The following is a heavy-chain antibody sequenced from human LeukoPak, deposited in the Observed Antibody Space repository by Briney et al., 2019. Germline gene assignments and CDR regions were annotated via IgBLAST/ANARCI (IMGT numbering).Heavy chain of an antibody. Sequence: GGSLRLSCAASGFTFSNYAMTWVRQAPGKGLEWVSAVSATGTSTYYAASVKGRFTISRDNSKNPLYLQMNSLRAEDTAVYYCAKFPGESLSFCFDYWGQGTLLTVSS. CDR2: VSATGTST. D-gene: IGHD3-16*02. CDR3: AKFPGESLSFCFDY. J-gene: IGHJ4*02. V-gene: IGHV3-23*01. CDR1: GFTFSNYA.